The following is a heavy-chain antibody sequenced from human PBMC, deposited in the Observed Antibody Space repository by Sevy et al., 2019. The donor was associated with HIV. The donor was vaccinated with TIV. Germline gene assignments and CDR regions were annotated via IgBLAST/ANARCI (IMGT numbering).Heavy chain of an antibody. CDR1: GFTFSSYA. V-gene: IGHV3-23*01. J-gene: IGHJ3*02. CDR2: ISGPGGTT. CDR3: AKGDEPATDYGDYVPNAFDI. Sequence: GGSLRLSCAASGFTFSSYAMSWVRQAPGKGLEWVSSISGPGGTTYYADSVKGRFTVSRANSKNTLYLQMNSLRGDDSALYYCAKGDEPATDYGDYVPNAFDIWGQGTMVTVSS. D-gene: IGHD4-17*01.